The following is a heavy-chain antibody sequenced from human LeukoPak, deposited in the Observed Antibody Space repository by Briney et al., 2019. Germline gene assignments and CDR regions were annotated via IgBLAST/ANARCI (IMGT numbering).Heavy chain of an antibody. Sequence: SETLSLTCTVSGGSISSGGYYWSWIRQPPGKGLEWIGYIYYSGSTYYNPSLKSRVTISVDTSKNQFSLKLSSVTAADTAVYYCARAPKTYYYDSSGLDAFDIWGQGTMVTVSS. CDR3: ARAPKTYYYDSSGLDAFDI. CDR1: GGSISSGGYY. CDR2: IYYSGST. J-gene: IGHJ3*02. V-gene: IGHV4-61*08. D-gene: IGHD3-22*01.